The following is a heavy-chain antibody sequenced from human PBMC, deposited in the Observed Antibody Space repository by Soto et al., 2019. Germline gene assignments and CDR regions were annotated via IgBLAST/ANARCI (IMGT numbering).Heavy chain of an antibody. Sequence: SETLSLAGTVSVGSVSSSSYYWGWILQPPGKGLEWIGSIYYSGSTYYNPSLKSRVTISVDTSKNQFSLKLSSVTAADTAVYYCASSTMGFWSGYAQTYYYYGMDVWGQGTTVTVSS. CDR1: VGSVSSSSYY. CDR3: ASSTMGFWSGYAQTYYYYGMDV. V-gene: IGHV4-39*01. D-gene: IGHD3-3*01. CDR2: IYYSGST. J-gene: IGHJ6*02.